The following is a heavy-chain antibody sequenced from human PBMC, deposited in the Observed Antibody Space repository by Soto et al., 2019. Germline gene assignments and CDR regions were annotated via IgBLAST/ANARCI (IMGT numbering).Heavy chain of an antibody. CDR2: ISYDGSTK. CDR1: GFTFSRYG. CDR3: AKDRGRSIAVAYSFDS. D-gene: IGHD6-19*01. Sequence: QVQLVESGGGVVQPGRSLRLSCAASGFTFSRYGMHWVRQAPGKGLEWVIVISYDGSTKFYADSVKGRFTIARDNSKNTLYLQINSLRTDDTAVYYCAKDRGRSIAVAYSFDSWGQGTLVTVSS. J-gene: IGHJ4*02. V-gene: IGHV3-30*18.